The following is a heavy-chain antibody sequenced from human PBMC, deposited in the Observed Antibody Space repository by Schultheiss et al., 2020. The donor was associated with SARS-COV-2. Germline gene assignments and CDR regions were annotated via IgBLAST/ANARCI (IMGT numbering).Heavy chain of an antibody. CDR3: ATDTLQSGD. J-gene: IGHJ4*02. CDR2: INANSGAT. D-gene: IGHD5-24*01. V-gene: IGHV1-2*02. CDR1: GYTFTGYY. Sequence: ASVKVSCKASGYTFTGYYIHWVRQAPGQGLEWMGWINANSGATKYAQSFQGRVTLTRDTSIDSAYMDLSSLRSDDTAIYYCATDTLQSGDWGQGTLVTVSS.